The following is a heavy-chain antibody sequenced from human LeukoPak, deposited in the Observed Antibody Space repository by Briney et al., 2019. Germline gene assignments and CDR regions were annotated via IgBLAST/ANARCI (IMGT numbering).Heavy chain of an antibody. CDR1: GFTFSTYE. Sequence: GGSLRLSCAASGFTFSTYEMNWVRQAPGKGLEWVSYISSSGSTINYADSLKGRFTISRDNAKNSLYLQMNSLRAEDTAVYYCARVGYYYDSSGYDHFDYWGQGTLVTVSS. CDR2: ISSSGSTI. J-gene: IGHJ4*02. V-gene: IGHV3-48*03. CDR3: ARVGYYYDSSGYDHFDY. D-gene: IGHD3-22*01.